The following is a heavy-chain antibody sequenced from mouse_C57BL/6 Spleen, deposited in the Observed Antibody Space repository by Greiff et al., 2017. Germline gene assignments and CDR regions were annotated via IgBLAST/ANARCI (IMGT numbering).Heavy chain of an antibody. CDR1: GYTFTSYW. Sequence: QVQLQQSGAELVMPGASVKLSCKASGYTFTSYWMHWVKQRPGQGLEWIGEIDPSDSYTNYNQKFKGKSTLTVDKSSSTAYMQLSSLTSEDSAVYYCARQRTTVEDYAMDYWGQGTSVTVSS. V-gene: IGHV1-69*01. D-gene: IGHD1-1*01. CDR2: IDPSDSYT. CDR3: ARQRTTVEDYAMDY. J-gene: IGHJ4*01.